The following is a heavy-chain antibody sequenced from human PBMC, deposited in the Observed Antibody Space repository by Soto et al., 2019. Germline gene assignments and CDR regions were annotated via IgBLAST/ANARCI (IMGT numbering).Heavy chain of an antibody. Sequence: GASVKVSCKSSGYTFTGYYMHWVRQAPGQGLEWMGWINPNSGGTNYAQKFQGRVTMTRDTSISTAYMELSRPRSDDTAVYYCARGPRITIFGVVIMRHWFDPWGQGTLVTVSS. CDR1: GYTFTGYY. CDR3: ARGPRITIFGVVIMRHWFDP. CDR2: INPNSGGT. J-gene: IGHJ5*02. D-gene: IGHD3-3*01. V-gene: IGHV1-2*02.